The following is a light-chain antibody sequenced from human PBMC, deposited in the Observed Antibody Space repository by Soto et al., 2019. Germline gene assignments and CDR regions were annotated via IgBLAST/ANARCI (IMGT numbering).Light chain of an antibody. CDR2: EVS. J-gene: IGLJ2*01. V-gene: IGLV2-14*01. Sequence: QSALTQPASVSGSPGQSITISCTGTSSDVGAYKFVSWYQHHPGKAPKLMIYEVSNRPSGVSNRFSGSKSGNTASLTISGLQAEDEADYYCFSYTSSNTRVFGGGTKVTVL. CDR1: SSDVGAYKF. CDR3: FSYTSSNTRV.